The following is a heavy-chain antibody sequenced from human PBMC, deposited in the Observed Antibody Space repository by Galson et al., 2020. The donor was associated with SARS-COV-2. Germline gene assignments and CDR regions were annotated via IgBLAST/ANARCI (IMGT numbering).Heavy chain of an antibody. J-gene: IGHJ4*02. Sequence: GGSLRLSCAASGFTFSKYWMHWVRQAPGKGLEWLSRIKGDGSYTDYADTMKGRFTISRDNAKNTPYLQMNSLRAEDTAVYFCARDHFGYDSLDYWSQGTLITVS. V-gene: IGHV3-74*01. CDR2: IKGDGSYT. D-gene: IGHD5-12*01. CDR1: GFTFSKYW. CDR3: ARDHFGYDSLDY.